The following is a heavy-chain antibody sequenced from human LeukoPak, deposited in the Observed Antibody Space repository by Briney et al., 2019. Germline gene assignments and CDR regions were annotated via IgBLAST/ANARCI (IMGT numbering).Heavy chain of an antibody. Sequence: GGSLRPSCAASGFTFSSYAMSWVRQAPGKGLEWVSTISGSGGSTYYADSVKGRFTISRDNSKNTLYLQMNSLRAEDTAVYYCAKAYDYVWGSYRQYYFDYWGQGTLVTVSS. CDR3: AKAYDYVWGSYRQYYFDY. CDR1: GFTFSSYA. CDR2: ISGSGGST. J-gene: IGHJ4*02. V-gene: IGHV3-23*01. D-gene: IGHD3-16*02.